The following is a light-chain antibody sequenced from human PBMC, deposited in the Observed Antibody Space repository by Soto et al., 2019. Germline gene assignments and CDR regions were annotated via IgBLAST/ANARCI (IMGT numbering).Light chain of an antibody. CDR2: AAS. CDR1: QSISSY. V-gene: IGKV1-39*01. CDR3: QQSYSTPRT. Sequence: DIQMTQSPSSLSASVGDRVTITCRASQSISSYLNWYQQKPGKAPKLLIYAASSLQSGVPSRFSGSGSGTDFTLTISRLQPEDFATYYCQQSYSTPRTFGQGTKVE. J-gene: IGKJ1*01.